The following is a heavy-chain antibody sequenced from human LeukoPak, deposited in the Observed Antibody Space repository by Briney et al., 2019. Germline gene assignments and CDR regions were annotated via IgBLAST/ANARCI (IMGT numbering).Heavy chain of an antibody. CDR2: INPNSCGT. D-gene: IGHD5-18*01. V-gene: IGHV1-2*02. CDR1: GYTFTGYY. Sequence: SSVKVSCKASGYTFTGYYMYWVRQAPGQGLEWMGWINPNSCGTNYAQKFQGRVTKTRDTSISTAYMELSRLRSDDTAVYYCARNKGEDTAMVFDYWGQGTLVTVSS. CDR3: ARNKGEDTAMVFDY. J-gene: IGHJ4*02.